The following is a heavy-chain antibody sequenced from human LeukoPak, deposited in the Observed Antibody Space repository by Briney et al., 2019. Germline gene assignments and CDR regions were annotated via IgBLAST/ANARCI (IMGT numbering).Heavy chain of an antibody. CDR1: GFTFSSYW. CDR3: ASSVTTTGFDY. V-gene: IGHV3-7*01. Sequence: GRSLRLSCAASGFTFSSYWMSWVRQAPGKGLEWVANINQDGSETYYVDSVKGRFTISRDNAKNSLYLQMNSLRAEDTAVYYCASSVTTTGFDYWGQGTLVTVSS. CDR2: INQDGSET. J-gene: IGHJ4*02. D-gene: IGHD4-17*01.